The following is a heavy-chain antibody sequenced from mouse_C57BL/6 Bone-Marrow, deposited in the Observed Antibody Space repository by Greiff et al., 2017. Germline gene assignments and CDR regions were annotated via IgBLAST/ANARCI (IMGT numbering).Heavy chain of an antibody. CDR1: GYAFSSSW. V-gene: IGHV1-82*01. CDR2: IYPGDGDT. Sequence: VKLQESGPELVKPGASVKISCKASGYAFSSSWMNWVKQRPGKGLEWIGRIYPGDGDTNYNGKFKGKATLTADKSSSTAYMQLSSLTSEDSAVYFCARRACYFDYWGQGTTLTVSS. CDR3: ARRACYFDY. D-gene: IGHD3-3*01. J-gene: IGHJ2*01.